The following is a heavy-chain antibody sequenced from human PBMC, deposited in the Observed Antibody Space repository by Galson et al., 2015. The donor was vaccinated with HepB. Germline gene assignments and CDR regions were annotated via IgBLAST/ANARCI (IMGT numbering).Heavy chain of an antibody. CDR3: ARDVVTFFGVII. J-gene: IGHJ4*02. CDR2: ISSSGSSI. V-gene: IGHV3-11*01. D-gene: IGHD3-3*01. CDR1: GFTFSDYY. Sequence: SLRLSCAASGFTFSDYYMTWIRQAPGKGLEWVSYISSSGSSIYYADSVKGRFTISRDNAKNSLHLQMNSLRAEDTAVYYCARDVVTFFGVIIWGQGTLVTVSS.